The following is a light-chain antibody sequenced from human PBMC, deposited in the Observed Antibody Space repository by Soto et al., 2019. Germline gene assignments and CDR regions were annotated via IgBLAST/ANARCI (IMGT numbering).Light chain of an antibody. Sequence: DIQLTQSPSSLSATVGDRVTITCQASQDIRKYLNWYQQKPGKAPKLLIYDASNRETGVPSRFSGSGSGTDFSLSIDSLQPEDIATYYCQQYNNWRYTFGQGTKLEIK. CDR2: DAS. V-gene: IGKV1-33*01. J-gene: IGKJ2*01. CDR1: QDIRKY. CDR3: QQYNNWRYT.